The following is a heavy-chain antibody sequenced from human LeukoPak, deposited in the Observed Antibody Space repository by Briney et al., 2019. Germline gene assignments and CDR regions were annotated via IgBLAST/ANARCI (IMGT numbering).Heavy chain of an antibody. CDR1: GGTFSSYA. CDR2: IIPILGIA. J-gene: IGHJ4*02. CDR3: ARDAVTGYYFDY. V-gene: IGHV1-69*04. D-gene: IGHD6-19*01. Sequence: SVKVSCKASGGTFSSYAISWVRQAPGQGLEWVGRIIPILGIANYAQKFQGRVTITADKSTSTAYMELSSLRSEDTAVYYCARDAVTGYYFDYGGQGTWAPVP.